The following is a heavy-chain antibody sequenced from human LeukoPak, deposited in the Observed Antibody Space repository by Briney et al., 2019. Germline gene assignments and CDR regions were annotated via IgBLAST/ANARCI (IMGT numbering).Heavy chain of an antibody. D-gene: IGHD4-17*01. Sequence: PGGSLRLSCAASGFTFSSYGMSWVRQAPGKGLEWVSAISGSGGSTYYADSVKGRFTISRDNSKNTLYLQMNSLRAEDTAVYYCAKKHGHNYGDYVYYFDYWGQGTLVTVSS. CDR3: AKKHGHNYGDYVYYFDY. J-gene: IGHJ4*02. V-gene: IGHV3-23*01. CDR1: GFTFSSYG. CDR2: ISGSGGST.